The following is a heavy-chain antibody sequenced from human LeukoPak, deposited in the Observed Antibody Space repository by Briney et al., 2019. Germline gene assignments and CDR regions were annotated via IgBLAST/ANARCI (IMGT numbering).Heavy chain of an antibody. D-gene: IGHD6-19*01. V-gene: IGHV4-39*07. J-gene: IGHJ3*02. CDR3: ARATGWRDAFDI. CDR2: IYNSGTT. Sequence: PSETLSLTCTVSGDSISSTSYYWDWIRQPPGKGLEWIGSIYNSGTTYYNPSLKSRVTISVDTSKNQFSLKVSSVTAADTAVYYCARATGWRDAFDIRGQGTMVTVSS. CDR1: GDSISSTSYY.